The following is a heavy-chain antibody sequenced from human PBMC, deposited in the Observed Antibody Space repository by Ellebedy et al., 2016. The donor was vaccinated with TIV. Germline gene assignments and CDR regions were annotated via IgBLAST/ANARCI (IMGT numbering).Heavy chain of an antibody. CDR2: IYSDGST. Sequence: GESLKISXAASGVNVSSNYMSWVRQAPGKALEWVSIIYSDGSTYYADSVKGRFTLSRDISKNTLFLQMNSLRAEDTAVYYCARAKRGSYYSAFDIWGQGTMVTVSS. J-gene: IGHJ3*02. CDR3: ARAKRGSYYSAFDI. V-gene: IGHV3-53*01. CDR1: GVNVSSNY. D-gene: IGHD1-26*01.